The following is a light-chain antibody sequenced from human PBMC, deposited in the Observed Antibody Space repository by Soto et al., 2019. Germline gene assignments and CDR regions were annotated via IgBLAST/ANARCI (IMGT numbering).Light chain of an antibody. CDR3: CSYAGSREV. V-gene: IGLV2-23*01. CDR1: SSDVGSYNL. J-gene: IGLJ2*01. Sequence: QSALTQPASASGSPGQSITISCTGTSSDVGSYNLVSWYQQHPGKAPKLMIYEGSKRPSGVSNRFSGSKSGNTASLTISGLQAEDEADYYCCSYAGSREVFGGGTKVTVL. CDR2: EGS.